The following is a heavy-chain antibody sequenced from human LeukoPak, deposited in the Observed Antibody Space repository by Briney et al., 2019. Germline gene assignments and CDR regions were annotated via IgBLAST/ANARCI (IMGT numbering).Heavy chain of an antibody. CDR2: SYYSGST. V-gene: IGHV4-59*01. CDR3: ARDVVGGGNFDY. D-gene: IGHD1-26*01. CDR1: GDSISSYY. J-gene: IGHJ4*02. Sequence: SETLSLTGTVSGDSISSYYWSWIRQPPGKGLEWIGCSYYSGSTNYNPSLKSRVTISVDTSKNQFSLKLSSVTAADTAVYYCARDVVGGGNFDYWGQGILVTVSS.